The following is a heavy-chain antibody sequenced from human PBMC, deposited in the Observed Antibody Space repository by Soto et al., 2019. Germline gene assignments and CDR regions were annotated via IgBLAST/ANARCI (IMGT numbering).Heavy chain of an antibody. CDR1: GFTFSNYA. J-gene: IGHJ3*01. CDR3: AKDLPSGGELDGAFDV. Sequence: GGSLRLSCAASGFTFSNYAMNWVRQAPGKGLEWVSAISGSGGSTFYADSVRGRFTISRYNSKNPLYLQMSSLRAEDTAVYYCAKDLPSGGELDGAFDVWGQETMVTVSS. CDR2: ISGSGGST. V-gene: IGHV3-23*01. D-gene: IGHD2-15*01.